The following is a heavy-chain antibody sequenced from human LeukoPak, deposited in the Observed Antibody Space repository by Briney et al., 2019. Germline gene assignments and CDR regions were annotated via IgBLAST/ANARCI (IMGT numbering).Heavy chain of an antibody. Sequence: PGRSLRLSCAASGFTFSSYAVSWVRQAPGKGLEWVSAISGSGGSTYYADSVKGRFTISRDNSKNTLYLQMNSLRAEDTAVYYCAKDFGGSSDYWGQGTLVTVSS. V-gene: IGHV3-23*01. D-gene: IGHD1-26*01. CDR2: ISGSGGST. CDR1: GFTFSSYA. CDR3: AKDFGGSSDY. J-gene: IGHJ4*02.